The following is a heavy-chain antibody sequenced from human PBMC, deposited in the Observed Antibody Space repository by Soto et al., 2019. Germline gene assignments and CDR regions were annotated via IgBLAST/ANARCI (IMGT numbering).Heavy chain of an antibody. CDR3: ARLRQLVHSVYYYCYGMDV. CDR1: EGNCVNHW. D-gene: IGHD6-6*01. Sequence: GVLKKIWKRGAEGNCVNHWVSRIRQKTGKGLEWMGRIDPSDSYTNYSPSFQGHVTISADKSISTAYLQWSSLKASDTAMYYCARLRQLVHSVYYYCYGMDVWGQGTTVTVSS. J-gene: IGHJ6*01. V-gene: IGHV5-10-1*01. CDR2: IDPSDSYT.